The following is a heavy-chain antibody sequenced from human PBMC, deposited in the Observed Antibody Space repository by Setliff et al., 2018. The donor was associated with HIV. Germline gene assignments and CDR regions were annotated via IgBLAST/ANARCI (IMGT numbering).Heavy chain of an antibody. CDR1: GGSISSTC. CDR2: IYYTGTT. D-gene: IGHD1-26*01. V-gene: IGHV4-59*01. Sequence: SETLSLTCTVSGGSISSTCWSWIRQPPGKGLEWIGYIYYTGTTNYNPSFKSRVTISLDTSKTQFSLKLNSVTAADTAVYYCARGQPQGGGTYWSAFDIWGQGTMVTVSS. CDR3: ARGQPQGGGTYWSAFDI. J-gene: IGHJ3*02.